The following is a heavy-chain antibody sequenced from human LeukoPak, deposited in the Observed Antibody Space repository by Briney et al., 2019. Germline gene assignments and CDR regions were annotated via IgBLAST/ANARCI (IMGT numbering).Heavy chain of an antibody. CDR1: GFTSSGFW. CDR3: AKGGYSAD. J-gene: IGHJ1*01. D-gene: IGHD5-18*01. V-gene: IGHV3-74*01. CDR2: ISFDGSDA. Sequence: GGSLRLSCAASGFTSSGFWMHWVRQAPGKGLVWVSCISFDGSDATYADSVKGRFTISRDNAKNTLHLQMDSLTVEDTAVYYCAKGGYSADWGQGTLVTVSS.